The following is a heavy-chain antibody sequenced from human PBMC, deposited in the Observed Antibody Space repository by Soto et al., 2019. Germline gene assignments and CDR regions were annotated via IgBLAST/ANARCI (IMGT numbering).Heavy chain of an antibody. D-gene: IGHD2-21*02. CDR3: ASEPYGDSQDFDY. CDR2: VSCDGKVK. CDR1: GFTFNSLS. V-gene: IGHV3-30*04. J-gene: IGHJ4*02. Sequence: QVQLVESGGDMVQAGTSLRLSCTGSGFTFNSLSLHWVRQGPDKGLEWVGVVSCDGKVKYNADSVKCPFTVSRDNSKNTIYLQANSLRAEDTAVYYWASEPYGDSQDFDYWGQGTTVTVSS.